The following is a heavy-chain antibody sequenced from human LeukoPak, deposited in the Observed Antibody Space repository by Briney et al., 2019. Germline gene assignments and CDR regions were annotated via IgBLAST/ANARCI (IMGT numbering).Heavy chain of an antibody. D-gene: IGHD3-22*01. CDR1: GGSISSYY. V-gene: IGHV4-39*07. CDR3: AAYYYDSSGYYNDY. Sequence: SETLSLTCTVSGGSISSYYWGWIRQPPGKGLEWIGSIYYSGSTYYNPSLKSRVTISVDTSKNQFSLKLSSVTAADTAVYYCAAYYYDSSGYYNDYWGQGTLVTVSS. J-gene: IGHJ4*02. CDR2: IYYSGST.